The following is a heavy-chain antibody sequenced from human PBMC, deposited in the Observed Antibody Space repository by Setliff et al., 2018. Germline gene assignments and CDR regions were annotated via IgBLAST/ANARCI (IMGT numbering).Heavy chain of an antibody. V-gene: IGHV3-33*08. D-gene: IGHD2-15*01. J-gene: IGHJ4*02. CDR1: GFSFSSYS. CDR3: ARTCSGSGCYAGLES. Sequence: GGSLGLSCAASGFSFSSYSMNWVRQAPGKGLEWVAVIWDDGGNKYHADSVKGRFTISRDNSKNTLYLQMNSLRPEDTAVYYCARTCSGSGCYAGLESWGQGTPVTVSS. CDR2: IWDDGGNK.